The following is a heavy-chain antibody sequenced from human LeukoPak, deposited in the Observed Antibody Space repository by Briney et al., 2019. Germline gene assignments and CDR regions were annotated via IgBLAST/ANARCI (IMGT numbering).Heavy chain of an antibody. CDR2: ISYDGSNK. D-gene: IGHD3-9*01. CDR1: GFTFSSYA. Sequence: PGGSLRLSCAASGFTFSSYAMHWVRQAPGKGLEWVAVISYDGSNKYYADSVKGRFTISRDNSKNTLYLQMNSLRAEDTAVYYCAKDRNYDILTGYHDYWGQGTLVTVSS. CDR3: AKDRNYDILTGYHDY. V-gene: IGHV3-30*04. J-gene: IGHJ4*02.